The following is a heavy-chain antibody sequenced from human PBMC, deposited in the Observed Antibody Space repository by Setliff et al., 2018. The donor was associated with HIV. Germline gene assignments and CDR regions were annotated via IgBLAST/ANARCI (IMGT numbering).Heavy chain of an antibody. D-gene: IGHD4-4*01. CDR3: ARAPYSSVMHYFDY. Sequence: ASVKVSCRASGYKFTNYYIHWVRQAPGQGLEWMGWIIPNSDGTNLAQRSQGRITMTTDTSLTTAYMELSRLRSDDTAVYYCARAPYSSVMHYFDYWGQGTLVTVSS. CDR1: GYKFTNYY. V-gene: IGHV1-2*02. CDR2: IIPNSDGT. J-gene: IGHJ4*02.